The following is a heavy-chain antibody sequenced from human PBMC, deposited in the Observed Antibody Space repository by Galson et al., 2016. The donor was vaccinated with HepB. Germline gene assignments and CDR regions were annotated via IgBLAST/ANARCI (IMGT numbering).Heavy chain of an antibody. CDR3: ARESTLLRAGAFDY. D-gene: IGHD1-26*01. CDR2: VNHGGST. V-gene: IGHV4-34*01. Sequence: SETLSLTCAVYGGSFSGYYWSWFRQPPEKGLEWIAEVNHGGSTNCNPSLKSRVTISVDTSKNHFSLNLSSVTAADTAVYYCARESTLLRAGAFDYWGQGTLVSVSS. J-gene: IGHJ4*02. CDR1: GGSFSGYY.